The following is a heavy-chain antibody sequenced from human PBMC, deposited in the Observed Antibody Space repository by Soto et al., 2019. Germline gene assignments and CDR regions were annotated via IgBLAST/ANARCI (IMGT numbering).Heavy chain of an antibody. V-gene: IGHV1-69*01. Sequence: QVQLVQSGAEVKKPGSSVKVSCKASGGTFSSYAISWVRQAPGQGLEWMGGIIPIFGTANYAQKFQGRVTITADESTSTADMELSSLRAEDTAVDYGGGVVAATRGSGYYNYGRDVWGQGTTVTVSS. CDR2: IIPIFGTA. J-gene: IGHJ6*02. D-gene: IGHD2-15*01. CDR3: GGVVAATRGSGYYNYGRDV. CDR1: GGTFSSYA.